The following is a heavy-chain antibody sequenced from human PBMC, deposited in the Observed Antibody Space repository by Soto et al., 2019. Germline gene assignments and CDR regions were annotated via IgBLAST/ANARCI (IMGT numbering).Heavy chain of an antibody. Sequence: QVQLVQSGAEVKKPGSSVKVSCKASGGTLSIYGSSWVRQAPGQGLEWMGGTIPIFGTPNYAQKFQGRVRITADKSTSTAYMELSSLRSEDMAVYYCASQYTSTFAFDIWGQGTVVTVSS. CDR2: TIPIFGTP. CDR3: ASQYTSTFAFDI. J-gene: IGHJ3*02. CDR1: GGTLSIYG. D-gene: IGHD6-13*01. V-gene: IGHV1-69*06.